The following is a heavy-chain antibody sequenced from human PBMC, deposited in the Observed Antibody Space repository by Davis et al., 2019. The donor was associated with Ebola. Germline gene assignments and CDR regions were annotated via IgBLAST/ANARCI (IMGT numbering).Heavy chain of an antibody. CDR2: FGTGGDT. CDR1: GFIFRNYV. Sequence: PGGSLRLSCETSGFIFRNYVMSWVRQAPGKGLEWVSTFGTGGDTYYADSVKGRFTISRDNSKNTLYLQMNSLRREDTAVYYCARWSGSNRYHLDYWGTGTLVRISS. D-gene: IGHD1-26*01. J-gene: IGHJ4*02. V-gene: IGHV3-23*01. CDR3: ARWSGSNRYHLDY.